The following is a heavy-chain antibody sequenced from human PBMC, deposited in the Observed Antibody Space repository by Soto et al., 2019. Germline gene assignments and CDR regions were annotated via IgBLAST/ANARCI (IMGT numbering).Heavy chain of an antibody. CDR2: IIPFFGTA. CDR1: GGTFSRSA. J-gene: IGHJ4*02. V-gene: IGHV1-69*01. D-gene: IGHD5-12*01. CDR3: AKFAESRGYFDY. Sequence: QVQLEQSGAEVRKTGSSVKVSCKASGGTFSRSAISWVRQAPGQGLEWMGGIIPFFGTANYAQKFHGRVTITAAEPKGTAYMELSSLTCDDTAIYYCAKFAESRGYFDYWGQGALSTVSS.